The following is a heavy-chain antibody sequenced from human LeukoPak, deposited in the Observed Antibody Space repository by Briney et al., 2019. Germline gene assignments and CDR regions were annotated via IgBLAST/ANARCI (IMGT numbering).Heavy chain of an antibody. CDR2: IYYSGST. D-gene: IGHD3-22*01. J-gene: IGHJ4*02. V-gene: IGHV4-59*01. Sequence: LETLSLTCTVSGGSINSYYWSWIRQPPGKGLEWIGYIYYSGSTNYNPSLKSRVTISVDTSRTQFSLKLSSVTAADTAVYYCTSSYYYDSSGYIAVWGQGTLVTVSS. CDR1: GGSINSYY. CDR3: TSSYYYDSSGYIAV.